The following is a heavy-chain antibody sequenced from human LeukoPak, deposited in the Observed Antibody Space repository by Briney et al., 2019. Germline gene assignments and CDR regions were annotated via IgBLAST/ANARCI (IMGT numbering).Heavy chain of an antibody. CDR3: AKAPELTGVVYFDP. J-gene: IGHJ5*02. V-gene: IGHV3-23*01. CDR1: GFTFSSYA. D-gene: IGHD7-27*01. CDR2: ISGSGGST. Sequence: GGSLRLSCAASGFTFSSYAMSWVRQAPGKGLEWVSAISGSGGSTYYADSVKGRFTISRDNSKDTLYLQMNSLRAEDTAVYYCAKAPELTGVVYFDPWGQGTLVTVSS.